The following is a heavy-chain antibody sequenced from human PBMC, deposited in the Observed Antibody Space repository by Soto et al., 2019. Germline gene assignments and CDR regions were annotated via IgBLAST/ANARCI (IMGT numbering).Heavy chain of an antibody. Sequence: GASVKVSCKASGGTFSSYAISWVRQAPGQGLEWMGGIIPIFGTANYAQKFQGRVTITADESTSTAYMELSSLRSEDTAVYYCARINSGSYYGAAFYYFDYWGQGTLVTVSS. D-gene: IGHD1-26*01. V-gene: IGHV1-69*13. J-gene: IGHJ4*02. CDR2: IIPIFGTA. CDR1: GGTFSSYA. CDR3: ARINSGSYYGAAFYYFDY.